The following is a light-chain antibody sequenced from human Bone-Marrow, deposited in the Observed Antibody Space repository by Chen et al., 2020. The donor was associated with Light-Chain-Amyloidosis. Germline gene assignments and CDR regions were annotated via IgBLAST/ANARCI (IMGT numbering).Light chain of an antibody. V-gene: IGLV2-14*01. CDR1: SSDVGGDNH. CDR3: SSYTITNTLV. CDR2: EVT. J-gene: IGLJ1*01. Sequence: QSALTQPASVSGSPGQSITISCTGTSSDVGGDNHVSWYQQHPDKAAKLIIYEVTNRPSLVPDRFSGPKSANTPSLAISGLQTEDEADYFCSSYTITNTLVFGSGTRVTVL.